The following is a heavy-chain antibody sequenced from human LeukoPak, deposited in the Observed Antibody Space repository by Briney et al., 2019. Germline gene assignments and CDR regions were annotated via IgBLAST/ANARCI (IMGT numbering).Heavy chain of an antibody. CDR1: GGSIRSSNYY. J-gene: IGHJ6*03. D-gene: IGHD3-10*01. Sequence: PSETLSLTCTVSGGSIRSSNYYWDWIRQPPGKGLEWIGSIYYRGSTYYNPSLKSRVTISVDTSKNQFSLKLSSVTAADTAVYYCASSGSGYYYMDVWGKGTTVTVSS. CDR3: ASSGSGYYYMDV. V-gene: IGHV4-39*07. CDR2: IYYRGST.